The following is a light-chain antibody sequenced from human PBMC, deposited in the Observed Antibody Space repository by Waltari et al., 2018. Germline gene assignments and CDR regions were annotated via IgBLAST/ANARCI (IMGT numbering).Light chain of an antibody. CDR1: QGVSNW. CDR2: AAY. Sequence: DIHTTQALSSLSRSVGDSVHLACRTSQGVSNWVAWYQQKPGKAPNLLIYAAYSLQSGVPSRFRGSGSGTVFTLTISSLQPEDFATYYCQQANSFPRTFGQGTKVEIK. CDR3: QQANSFPRT. J-gene: IGKJ1*01. V-gene: IGKV1-12*01.